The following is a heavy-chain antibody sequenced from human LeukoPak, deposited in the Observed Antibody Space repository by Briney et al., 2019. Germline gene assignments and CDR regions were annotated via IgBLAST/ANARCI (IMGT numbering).Heavy chain of an antibody. CDR2: IYYSGRN. D-gene: IGHD3-16*01. V-gene: IGHV4-59*01. CDR3: ARGGVAEYVY. Sequence: AETLSLACTVSGGSISNYYWSWVRQPPGKGLEWIGYIYYSGRNNYNASLNTRVTISVDTSKNQFSLRLGSLTAADTAVYYCARGGVAEYVYWGQGTLVTVSS. CDR1: GGSISNYY. J-gene: IGHJ4*02.